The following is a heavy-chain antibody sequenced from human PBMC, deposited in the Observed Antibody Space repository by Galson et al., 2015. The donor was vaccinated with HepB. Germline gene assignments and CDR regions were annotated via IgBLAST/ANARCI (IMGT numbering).Heavy chain of an antibody. CDR3: AKDLWRTEYSSNTVDY. CDR1: GFTSSSYG. CDR2: ISYDGSNK. V-gene: IGHV3-30*18. D-gene: IGHD6-6*01. Sequence: SLRLSCAASGFTSSSYGMHWVRQAPGKGLEWVAVISYDGSNKYYADSVKGQFTISRDNSKNTLYLQMNSLRAEDTAVYYCAKDLWRTEYSSNTVDYWGQGTLVTVSS. J-gene: IGHJ4*02.